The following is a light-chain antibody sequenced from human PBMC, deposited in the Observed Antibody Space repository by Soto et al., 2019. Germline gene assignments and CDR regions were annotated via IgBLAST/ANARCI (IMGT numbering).Light chain of an antibody. CDR3: SSYTTSSTYV. J-gene: IGLJ1*01. V-gene: IGLV2-14*03. CDR2: DVS. CDR1: SSDVGYYNY. Sequence: QSALTQPASVSASPGQSITISCTGTSSDVGYYNYVSWYQQHPCKAPKLMIYDVSNRPSGVSNRFSGSKSGNTASLTISGLQTEDEADYYCSSYTTSSTYVFGSGTKVTVL.